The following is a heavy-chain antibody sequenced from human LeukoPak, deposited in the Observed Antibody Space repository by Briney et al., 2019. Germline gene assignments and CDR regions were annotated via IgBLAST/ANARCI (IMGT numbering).Heavy chain of an antibody. V-gene: IGHV4-34*01. J-gene: IGHJ4*02. CDR3: ASRVLASSDSDY. D-gene: IGHD2-8*02. Sequence: PSETLSLTCAVYGDSFSKYCWSWLRQPPGKGREGMGEINDSGSTNYNPSLKSPVTISVDTSKNQFSLKLSSVTAADTAVYYCASRVLASSDSDYWGQGTLVTVSS. CDR1: GDSFSKYC. CDR2: INDSGST.